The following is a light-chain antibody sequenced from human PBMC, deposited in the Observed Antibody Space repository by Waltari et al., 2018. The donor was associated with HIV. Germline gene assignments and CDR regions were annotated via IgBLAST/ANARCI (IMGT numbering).Light chain of an antibody. CDR2: TAS. Sequence: AIRMTHSPSSFSASTGDRVTITCRASQDISNSLAWYQQKPGKAPNLLRHTASPLPSGVPERCIGSGSGTDFTLTIVFRQSEDFAVYFCQQYYDYPYTFGQGTKL. V-gene: IGKV1-8*01. CDR1: QDISNS. J-gene: IGKJ2*01. CDR3: QQYYDYPYT.